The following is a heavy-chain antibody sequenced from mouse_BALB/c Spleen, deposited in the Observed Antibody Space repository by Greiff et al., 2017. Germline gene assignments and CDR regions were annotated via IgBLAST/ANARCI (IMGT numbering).Heavy chain of an antibody. V-gene: IGHV1S29*02. Sequence: VQLQQSGPELVKPGASVKISCKASGYTFTDYNMHWVKQSHGKSLEWIGYIYPYNGGTGYNQKFKSMATLTVDNSSSTAYMELRSLTSEDSAVYYCARWGNYFYAMDYWGQGTSVTVSS. J-gene: IGHJ4*01. CDR2: IYPYNGGT. CDR3: ARWGNYFYAMDY. CDR1: GYTFTDYN. D-gene: IGHD2-1*01.